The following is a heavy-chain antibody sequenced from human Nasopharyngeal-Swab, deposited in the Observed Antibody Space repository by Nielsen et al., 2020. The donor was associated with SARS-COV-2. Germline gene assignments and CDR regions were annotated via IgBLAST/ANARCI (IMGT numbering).Heavy chain of an antibody. CDR3: AKGSLGIVGAMGRLDY. V-gene: IGHV3-23*01. J-gene: IGHJ4*02. Sequence: GESLKIPCAASGFTFSSYAMSWVRQAPGKGLEWVSAISGSGGSTYYADSVEGRFTISRDNSKNTLYLQMNSLRAEDTAVYYCAKGSLGIVGAMGRLDYWGQGTLVTVSS. CDR1: GFTFSSYA. D-gene: IGHD1-26*01. CDR2: ISGSGGST.